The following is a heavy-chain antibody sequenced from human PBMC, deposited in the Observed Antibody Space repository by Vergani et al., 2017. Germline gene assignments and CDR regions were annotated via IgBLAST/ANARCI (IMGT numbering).Heavy chain of an antibody. V-gene: IGHV4-31*01. Sequence: QVQLQESGPGLVKPSQTLSLTCTVSGGSISSGGYYWSWIRQHPGKGLEWIGYIYYSGSTYYNPSLKSLVTISVDTSKNQFSLKLSSVTAADTAVYYCARAPVLYDFWSGNWGWFDPWGQGTLVTVSS. J-gene: IGHJ5*02. CDR3: ARAPVLYDFWSGNWGWFDP. D-gene: IGHD3-3*01. CDR1: GGSISSGGYY. CDR2: IYYSGST.